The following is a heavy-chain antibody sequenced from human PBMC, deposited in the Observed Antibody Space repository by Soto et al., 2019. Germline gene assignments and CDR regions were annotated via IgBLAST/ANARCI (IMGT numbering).Heavy chain of an antibody. J-gene: IGHJ4*03. CDR3: AKQIYGGNS. V-gene: IGHV3-73*02. CDR2: IRSKANNYAT. D-gene: IGHD2-21*02. Sequence: EVPLVESAGGLVQPGGSLKLSCATSGFTFSASAMHWVRQVSGKGLEWIARIRSKANNYATTYAPSVNARFTISRDDSVNTVYLQMNGMKAEYTARYYCAKQIYGGNSWGQGTLVTVSS. CDR1: GFTFSASA.